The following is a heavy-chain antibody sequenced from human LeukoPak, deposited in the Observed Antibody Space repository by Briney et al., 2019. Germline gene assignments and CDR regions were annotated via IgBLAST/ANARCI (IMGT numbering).Heavy chain of an antibody. CDR3: ARGNYGDYVWYFDY. J-gene: IGHJ4*02. Sequence: SVKVSXKASGGTFSSYAISWVRQAPGQGLEWMGGIIPIFGTANYAQKFQGRVTITTDESTSTAYMELSSLRSEDTAVYYCARGNYGDYVWYFDYWGQGTLVTVSS. V-gene: IGHV1-69*05. CDR1: GGTFSSYA. D-gene: IGHD4-17*01. CDR2: IIPIFGTA.